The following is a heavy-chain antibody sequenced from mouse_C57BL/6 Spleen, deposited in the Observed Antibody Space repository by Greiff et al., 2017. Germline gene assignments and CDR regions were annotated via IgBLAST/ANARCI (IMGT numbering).Heavy chain of an antibody. J-gene: IGHJ1*03. CDR3: ARGGAYSNYWYFDV. Sequence: ESGPGLVKPSQSLSLTCSVTGYSITSGYYWNWIRQFPGNQLEWMGYISYDGSNNYNPSLKNRNSITRDTSKNQFFRKLNSVTTEDTATYYCARGGAYSNYWYFDVGGTGTTVTVSS. V-gene: IGHV3-6*01. CDR2: ISYDGSN. CDR1: GYSITSGYY. D-gene: IGHD2-5*01.